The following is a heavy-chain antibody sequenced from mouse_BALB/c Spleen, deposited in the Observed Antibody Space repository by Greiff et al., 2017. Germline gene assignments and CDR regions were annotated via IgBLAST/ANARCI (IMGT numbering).Heavy chain of an antibody. CDR2: IYPGGGYT. V-gene: IGHV1-63*02. CDR1: GYTFTNYW. Sequence: VQLQQSGAELVRPGTSVKISCKASGYTFTNYWLGWVKQRPGHGLEWIGDIYPGGGYTNYNEKFKGKATLTADTSSSTAYMQLSSLTSEDSAVYFCARAGAYGAYFDDWGQGTTLTVSS. J-gene: IGHJ2*01. D-gene: IGHD1-1*01. CDR3: ARAGAYGAYFDD.